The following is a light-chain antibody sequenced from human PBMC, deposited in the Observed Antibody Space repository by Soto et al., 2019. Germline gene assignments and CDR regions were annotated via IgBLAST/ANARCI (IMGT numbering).Light chain of an antibody. V-gene: IGKV1-39*01. CDR3: QQSYSGPPT. Sequence: DVQLTQSPSSLSASLGDGVTITCRASQTTSTYLNWYQQRPGKAPKLLIYAASNLQSGVPSRFSGSGSVTDFTLTISSLQPEDFGTYYCQQSYSGPPTFGQGTKVEMK. J-gene: IGKJ1*01. CDR2: AAS. CDR1: QTTSTY.